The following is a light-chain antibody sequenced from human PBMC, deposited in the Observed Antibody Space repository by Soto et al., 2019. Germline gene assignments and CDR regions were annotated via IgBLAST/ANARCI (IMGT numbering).Light chain of an antibody. CDR3: CSYKRSGSFV. CDR2: EVN. J-gene: IGLJ1*01. Sequence: QSVLTQPASVSGSPGQPITISCTGTSSDVGIYNLVSWYQHFPGEAPKLMIYEVNKRPSGVSNRFSGSKSGSTASLTISGLQDEEEADYYCCSYKRSGSFVFGTGTKVTVL. CDR1: SSDVGIYNL. V-gene: IGLV2-23*02.